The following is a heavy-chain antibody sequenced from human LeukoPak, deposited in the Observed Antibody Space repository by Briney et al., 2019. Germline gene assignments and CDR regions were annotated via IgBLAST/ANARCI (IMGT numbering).Heavy chain of an antibody. V-gene: IGHV3-33*01. CDR1: GFTFSTYG. CDR3: ARDRGSSWYGPIDY. CDR2: IWSDGSNT. D-gene: IGHD6-13*01. J-gene: IGHJ4*02. Sequence: GGSLRLSCAASGFTFSTYGMHWVRQAPGKRLEWVAVIWSDGSNTYYADSVKGRFTISRDNSKNTLFLQVNSVRAEDTALYYCARDRGSSWYGPIDYWGQGTLVTVSS.